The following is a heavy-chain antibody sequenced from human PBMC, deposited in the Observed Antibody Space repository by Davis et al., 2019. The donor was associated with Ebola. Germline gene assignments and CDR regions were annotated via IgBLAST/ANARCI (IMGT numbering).Heavy chain of an antibody. CDR1: GVMFSRYW. V-gene: IGHV3-7*01. CDR3: ARDYYDNSGDGFDI. Sequence: GESLKISCAASGVMFSRYWMSWVRQAPGKGLEWVANIKEDGSATNYVDSVKGRFTISRDNDKKSLYLQLNSRRADDTAMYYCARDYYDNSGDGFDIWGQGTMVTVSS. D-gene: IGHD3-22*01. CDR2: IKEDGSAT. J-gene: IGHJ3*02.